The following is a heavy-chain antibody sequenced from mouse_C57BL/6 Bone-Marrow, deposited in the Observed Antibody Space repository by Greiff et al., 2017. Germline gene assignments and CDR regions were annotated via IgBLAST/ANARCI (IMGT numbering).Heavy chain of an antibody. Sequence: EVQLQQSGPELVKPGASVKMSCKASGYTFTDYNMNWVKQSHGKSLEWIGNINPNNGGTSYNQKFKGKATLTVNKSSSTAYMELRSLTSEDSAVYYCARRRGYWYFDVWGTGTTVTVSS. J-gene: IGHJ1*03. V-gene: IGHV1-22*01. CDR2: INPNNGGT. CDR3: ARRRGYWYFDV. CDR1: GYTFTDYN.